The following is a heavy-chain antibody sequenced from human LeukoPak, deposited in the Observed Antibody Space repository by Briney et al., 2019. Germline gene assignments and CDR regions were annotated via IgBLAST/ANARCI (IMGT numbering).Heavy chain of an antibody. CDR3: ARESYYDSSGYSHDAFDI. CDR2: IYYSGNT. CDR1: GGSISSSSYY. D-gene: IGHD3-22*01. Sequence: SETLSLTCTVSGGSISSSSYYWAWIRQPPGKGLEWIGSIYYSGNTYYRSSLKSRVTIAVDTSKNQFSLKLNSVTAADTAVYYCARESYYDSSGYSHDAFDIWGQGTMVTVSS. V-gene: IGHV4-39*07. J-gene: IGHJ3*02.